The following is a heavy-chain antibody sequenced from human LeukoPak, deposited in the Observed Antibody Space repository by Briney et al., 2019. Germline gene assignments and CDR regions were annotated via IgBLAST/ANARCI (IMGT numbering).Heavy chain of an antibody. CDR1: GGTFSSYA. J-gene: IGHJ4*02. CDR3: TYSYGYYYY. Sequence: ASVKVSCKASGGTFSSYAISWVRQAPGQGLEWMGRIIPILGTANYAQKFQGRVTITADESTSTAYMELSSLRSEDTAVYYCTYSYGYYYYWGQGTLVTVSS. V-gene: IGHV1-69*11. CDR2: IIPILGTA. D-gene: IGHD5-18*01.